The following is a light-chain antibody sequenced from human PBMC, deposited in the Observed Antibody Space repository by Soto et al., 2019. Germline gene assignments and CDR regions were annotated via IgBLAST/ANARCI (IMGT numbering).Light chain of an antibody. CDR2: AAS. CDR1: QGIRRV. J-gene: IGKJ5*01. Sequence: DIQMTQSPSSVSASVGDRVTITCRASQGIRRVLGWYQHKPGKAPKILIFAASSLQSGVPSRFSGSGSGTDSTLSISNLQPEDSATYYCQQAYSFPITFGQGTRLEIK. V-gene: IGKV1-12*01. CDR3: QQAYSFPIT.